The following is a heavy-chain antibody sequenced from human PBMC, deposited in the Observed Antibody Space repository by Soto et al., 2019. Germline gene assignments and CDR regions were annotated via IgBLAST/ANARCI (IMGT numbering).Heavy chain of an antibody. D-gene: IGHD2-15*01. J-gene: IGHJ4*02. Sequence: EVQLLESGGGLLQPGGSLRLSCSATGFTINNYAMAWVRQAPGEGLEWVSGISGSGATPYYADSVKGRFTISRDNSKNTVFLQLSSLSAEDTAVYFCAKAGYCAGVSCYFYYFDSWGQGTQVTVSA. CDR1: GFTINNYA. CDR2: ISGSGATP. V-gene: IGHV3-23*01. CDR3: AKAGYCAGVSCYFYYFDS.